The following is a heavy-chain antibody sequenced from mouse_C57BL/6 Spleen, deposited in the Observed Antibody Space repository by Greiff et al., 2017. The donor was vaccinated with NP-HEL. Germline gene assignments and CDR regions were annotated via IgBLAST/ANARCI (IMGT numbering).Heavy chain of an antibody. CDR3: ARSDYYGSSTGWYFDV. V-gene: IGHV1-64*01. J-gene: IGHJ1*03. CDR2: IHPNSGST. D-gene: IGHD1-1*01. Sequence: QVQLQQPGAELVKPGASVKLSCKASGYTFTSYWMHWVKQRPGQGLEWIGMIHPNSGSTNYNEKFKSKATLTVDKSSSTAYMQLSSLTSEDSAVYYCARSDYYGSSTGWYFDVWGTGTTVTVSS. CDR1: GYTFTSYW.